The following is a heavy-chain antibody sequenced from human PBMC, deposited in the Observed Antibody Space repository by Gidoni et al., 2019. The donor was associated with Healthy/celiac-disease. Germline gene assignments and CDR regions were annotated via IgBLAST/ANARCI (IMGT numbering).Heavy chain of an antibody. CDR1: GYTFTSYD. CDR2: MNPNSGNT. CDR3: ARGRGSQATIRYSGYEGAFYYYYYYMDV. D-gene: IGHD5-12*01. V-gene: IGHV1-8*01. J-gene: IGHJ6*03. Sequence: QVQLVQSGAEVKKPGASVKVSCKASGYTFTSYDINWVRQATGQGLEWMGWMNPNSGNTGYAQKFQGRVTMTRNTSISTAYMELSSRRSEDTAVYYCARGRGSQATIRYSGYEGAFYYYYYYMDVWGKGTTVTVSS.